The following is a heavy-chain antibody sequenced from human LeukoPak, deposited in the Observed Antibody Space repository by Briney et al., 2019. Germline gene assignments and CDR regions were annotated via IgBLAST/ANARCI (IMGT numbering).Heavy chain of an antibody. CDR2: INPNSGGT. V-gene: IGHV1-2*02. CDR1: GYTFTGYY. CDR3: ARDRCGSGSFSYYYYGMDV. D-gene: IGHD3-10*01. Sequence: ASVKVSCKASGYTFTGYYMHWVRQAPGQGLEWMGWINPNSGGTNYAQKFQGRVTMTRDTSISTAYMELSRLRSGDTAAYYCARDRCGSGSFSYYYYGMDVWGQGTTVTVSS. J-gene: IGHJ6*02.